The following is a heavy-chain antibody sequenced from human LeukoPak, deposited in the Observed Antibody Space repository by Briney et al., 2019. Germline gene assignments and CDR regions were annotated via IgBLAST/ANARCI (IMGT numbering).Heavy chain of an antibody. CDR1: GYTFTSYY. CDR3: ARDCSGRDSSGYQDGFDY. J-gene: IGHJ4*02. CDR2: INPSGGST. V-gene: IGHV1-46*01. D-gene: IGHD3-22*01. Sequence: ASVKVSCKASGYTFTSYYMYWVRQAPGQGLEWMGIINPSGGSTSYAQKFQGRVTMTRDTSTSTVYMGLSSLRSEDTAVYYCARDCSGRDSSGYQDGFDYWGQGTLVTVSS.